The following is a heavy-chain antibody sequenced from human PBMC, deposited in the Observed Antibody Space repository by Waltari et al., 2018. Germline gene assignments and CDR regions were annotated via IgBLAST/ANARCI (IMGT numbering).Heavy chain of an antibody. V-gene: IGHV3-7*01. CDR1: GFTFSSYW. CDR3: ARGGNALGAADAFDI. J-gene: IGHJ3*02. Sequence: EVQLVESGGGLVQPGGSLRLSCAASGFTFSSYWMSWVRQDQGKGLEWVANIKQDGSEKYYVDSVKGRFTISRDNAKNSLYLQMNSLRAEDTAVYYCARGGNALGAADAFDIWGQGTMVTVSS. CDR2: IKQDGSEK. D-gene: IGHD1-26*01.